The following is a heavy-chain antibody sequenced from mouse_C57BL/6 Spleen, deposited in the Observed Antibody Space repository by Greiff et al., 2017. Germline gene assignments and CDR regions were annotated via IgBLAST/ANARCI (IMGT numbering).Heavy chain of an antibody. V-gene: IGHV10-3*01. CDR3: VRTEDYYGSSPFAY. D-gene: IGHD1-1*01. CDR1: GFTFNTYA. CDR2: IRSKSSNYAT. Sequence: EVKVEESGGGLVQPKGSLKLSCAASGFTFNTYAMHWVRQAPGKGLEWVARIRSKSSNYATYYADSVKDRFTISRDDSQSMLYLQMNNLKTEDTAMYYCVRTEDYYGSSPFAYWGQGTLVTVSA. J-gene: IGHJ3*01.